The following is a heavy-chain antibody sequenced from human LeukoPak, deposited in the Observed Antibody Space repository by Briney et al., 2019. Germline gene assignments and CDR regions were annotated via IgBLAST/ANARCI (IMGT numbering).Heavy chain of an antibody. Sequence: QSGGSLRLSCAASGFTFSSYAMSWVRQAPGKGLEWVSAISGSGGSTYYADSVKGRFTISRDNSKNTLYLQMNSLRAEDTAVYYCAKDSVRYSSSPIDYWGQGTLVTVSS. CDR1: GFTFSSYA. CDR2: ISGSGGST. V-gene: IGHV3-23*01. CDR3: AKDSVRYSSSPIDY. D-gene: IGHD6-13*01. J-gene: IGHJ4*02.